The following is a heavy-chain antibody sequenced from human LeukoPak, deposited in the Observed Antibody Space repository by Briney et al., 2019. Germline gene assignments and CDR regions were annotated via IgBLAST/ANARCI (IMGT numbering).Heavy chain of an antibody. J-gene: IGHJ4*02. Sequence: KSSETLSLTCTVSVGSISSTNYYWGWIRQPPGKGLEWIGSIYYSGSTYYNPSLKSRVTISVHTSKNQFSLKLSSVTAADTAVYYCARGGRGIAARLYWGQGTLVTVSS. CDR1: VGSISSTNYY. CDR2: IYYSGST. CDR3: ARGGRGIAARLY. V-gene: IGHV4-39*01. D-gene: IGHD6-6*01.